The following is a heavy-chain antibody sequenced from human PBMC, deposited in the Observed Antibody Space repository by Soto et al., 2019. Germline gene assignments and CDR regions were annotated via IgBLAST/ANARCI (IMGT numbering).Heavy chain of an antibody. J-gene: IGHJ6*02. V-gene: IGHV1-3*01. CDR1: GYTFTSYA. CDR2: INAGNGNT. Sequence: ASVKVSCKASGYTFTSYAMYWVRQAPGQRLEWMGWINAGNGNTKYSQKFQGRVTMTRDASTSTVYMELSSLRSEDTAVYYCARDLVGATPTYYGMDVWGQGTTVTVSS. D-gene: IGHD1-26*01. CDR3: ARDLVGATPTYYGMDV.